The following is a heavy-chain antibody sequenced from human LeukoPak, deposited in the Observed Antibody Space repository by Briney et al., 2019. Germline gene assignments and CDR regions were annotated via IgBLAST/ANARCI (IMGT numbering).Heavy chain of an antibody. CDR3: VGWGLSETYVIFDY. V-gene: IGHV4-39*07. CDR2: INHTGST. Sequence: PSETLSLTCTVSGGSMSINNYYWAWIRQPPGKGLEWIGEINHTGSTKYNPSLKSRVTISVDTSKNQFSLRLSSVTAADTAVYYCVGWGLSETYVIFDYWGQGTLVTVSS. CDR1: GGSMSINNYY. J-gene: IGHJ4*02. D-gene: IGHD3-10*01.